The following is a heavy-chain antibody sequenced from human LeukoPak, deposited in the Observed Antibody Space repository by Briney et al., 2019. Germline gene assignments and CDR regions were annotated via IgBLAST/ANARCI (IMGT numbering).Heavy chain of an antibody. CDR2: ISWNSGSI. CDR1: GFTFDDYA. D-gene: IGHD2-21*02. V-gene: IGHV3-9*01. CDR3: ARQPESGGDCYVWFDP. J-gene: IGHJ5*02. Sequence: GGSLRLSCAASGFTFDDYAMHWVRHAPGKGLEWVSGISWNSGSIGYADSVKGRFTISRDNAKHSVYMQMNNLRAEDTAVYYCARQPESGGDCYVWFDPCGQGTLVTVSS.